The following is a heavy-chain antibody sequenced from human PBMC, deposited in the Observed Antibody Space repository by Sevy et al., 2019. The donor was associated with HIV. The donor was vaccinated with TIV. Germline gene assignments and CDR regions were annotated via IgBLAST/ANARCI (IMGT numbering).Heavy chain of an antibody. CDR2: IYHSGSS. J-gene: IGHJ6*02. V-gene: IGHV4-31*03. D-gene: IGHD6-6*01. CDR1: GAAISSGGYY. CDR3: ARVPVGSSPYYYAIDV. Sequence: SETLSLTCTVSGAAISSGGYYWTWIRQHPGKGLEWIGNIYHSGSSFYNPSLKGRVVMSVVTSKNQFSLNLPSLTAADTAVYYCARVPVGSSPYYYAIDVWGQGTSVTVSS.